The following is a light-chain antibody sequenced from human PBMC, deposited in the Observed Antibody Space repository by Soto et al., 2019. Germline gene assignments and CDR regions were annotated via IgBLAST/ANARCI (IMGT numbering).Light chain of an antibody. CDR2: GAS. CDR3: QQYNDWPPWT. CDR1: QSVGGS. Sequence: EVLLTQSPGTLSLSPGERATLSCRASQSVGGSSLAWYQQRPGQAPRLLIYGASTRATGIPDRFSGSGSGTEFTLTIRSLQSEDFAVYYCQQYNDWPPWTFGQGTTGDIK. V-gene: IGKV3-15*01. J-gene: IGKJ1*01.